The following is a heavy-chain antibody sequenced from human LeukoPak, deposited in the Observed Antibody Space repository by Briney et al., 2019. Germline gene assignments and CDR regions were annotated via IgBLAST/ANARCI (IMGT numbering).Heavy chain of an antibody. Sequence: PGGSLRLSCAASGFTVSSNHMSWLRQAPGKGLEWVSVIYSGGSTDYADSVKGRFTISRDILENTLYLQMNSLRAEDTAVYYCARGPAGYNWGQGTLVTVSS. V-gene: IGHV3-53*01. J-gene: IGHJ4*02. CDR1: GFTVSSNH. D-gene: IGHD1-1*01. CDR3: ARGPAGYN. CDR2: IYSGGST.